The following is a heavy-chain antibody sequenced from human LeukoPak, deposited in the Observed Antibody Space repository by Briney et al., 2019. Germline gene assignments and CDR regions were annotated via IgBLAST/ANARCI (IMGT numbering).Heavy chain of an antibody. D-gene: IGHD2-21*01. Sequence: PSETLSLTCAVYGGSFSGYYWSWIRQPPGKGLEWIGETNHSGSTNYNPSLKSRVTISVDTSKNQFSLKLSSVTAADTAVYYCARDSGDSGIRWFDPWGQGTLVTVSS. CDR3: ARDSGDSGIRWFDP. J-gene: IGHJ5*02. CDR2: TNHSGST. CDR1: GGSFSGYY. V-gene: IGHV4-34*01.